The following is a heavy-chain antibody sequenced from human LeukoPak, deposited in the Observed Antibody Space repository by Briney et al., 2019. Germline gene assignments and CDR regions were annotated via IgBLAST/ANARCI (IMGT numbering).Heavy chain of an antibody. V-gene: IGHV4-61*02. Sequence: SQTLSLTCTVSSGSISSSNYYWSWIRQPAGKGLEWIGRISTIGSTNYNPSLKSRVTISVDTSKNQFSLKLSSVTAADTAVYYCASSKLERRFWFDPWGQGTLVTVSS. CDR2: ISTIGST. D-gene: IGHD1-1*01. J-gene: IGHJ5*02. CDR1: SGSISSSNYY. CDR3: ASSKLERRFWFDP.